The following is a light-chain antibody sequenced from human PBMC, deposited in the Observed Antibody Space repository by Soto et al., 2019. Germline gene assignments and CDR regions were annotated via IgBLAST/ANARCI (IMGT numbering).Light chain of an antibody. CDR1: SSDVGGYDY. V-gene: IGLV2-8*01. Sequence: QSALTQPPSASGSPGQSVTVSCTGTSSDVGGYDYVSWYQHHPGTAPKLIIYEVSERPSGVPDRFSGSKSGNTASLTVSGLQAEDEADYYFSSYGGYKNWVFGGGTKVTVL. J-gene: IGLJ3*02. CDR2: EVS. CDR3: SSYGGYKNWV.